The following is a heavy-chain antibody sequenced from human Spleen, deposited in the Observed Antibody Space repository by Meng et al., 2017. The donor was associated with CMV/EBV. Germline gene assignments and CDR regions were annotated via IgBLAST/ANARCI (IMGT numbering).Heavy chain of an antibody. Sequence: GESLKISCAASGFTYSSYWMTWVRQAPGKGLEWVAIIDQVGNDKYYVDSVKGRFTISRDNAKNSLYLQMNSLRGEDTAIYYCARHDCARGNCYDYWGQGSLVTVSS. CDR3: ARHDCARGNCYDY. J-gene: IGHJ4*02. CDR1: GFTYSSYW. D-gene: IGHD2-21*01. CDR2: IDQVGNDK. V-gene: IGHV3-7*01.